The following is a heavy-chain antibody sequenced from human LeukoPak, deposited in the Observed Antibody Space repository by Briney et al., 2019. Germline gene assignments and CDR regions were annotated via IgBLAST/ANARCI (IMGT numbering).Heavy chain of an antibody. D-gene: IGHD2-2*01. Sequence: SETLSLTCTVSGGSISRSSFHWGWIRQPPGKGLEWIGSIYYSGSTDYNPSLKSRFTISVDTPKSQFSLKLSSVTAADTAVYYCARDFRLVVVVPAANRYYYYYMDVWGKGTTVTVSS. CDR2: IYYSGST. CDR1: GGSISRSSFH. J-gene: IGHJ6*03. V-gene: IGHV4-39*07. CDR3: ARDFRLVVVVPAANRYYYYYMDV.